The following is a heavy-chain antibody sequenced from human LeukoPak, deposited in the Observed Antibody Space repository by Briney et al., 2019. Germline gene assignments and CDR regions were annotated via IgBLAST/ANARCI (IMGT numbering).Heavy chain of an antibody. CDR3: ARSADILTGYFSSWDY. V-gene: IGHV1-69*04. J-gene: IGHJ4*02. D-gene: IGHD3-9*01. CDR1: GGTFSSYA. CDR2: IVPILGIA. Sequence: SVKVSCKASGGTFSSYAISWVRQAPGQGLEWMGRIVPILGIANYAQKFQGRVTITADKSTSTAYMELSSLRSEDTAVYYCARSADILTGYFSSWDYWGQGTLVTVSS.